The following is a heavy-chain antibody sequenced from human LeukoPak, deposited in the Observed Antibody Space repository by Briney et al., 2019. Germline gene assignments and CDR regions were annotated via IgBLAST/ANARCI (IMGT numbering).Heavy chain of an antibody. CDR2: IFYSGRT. CDR1: GGSISSSTYY. Sequence: SETLSLTCTVSGGSISSSTYYWGWVRQPPGKGLEWIGSIFYSGRTYYNPSLKSRVTMSVDTSKNQFSLRLSSVNAADTAVYYCARDILATSIAAPYYWGQGTLVTVSS. CDR3: ARDILATSIAAPYY. D-gene: IGHD6-13*01. V-gene: IGHV4-39*07. J-gene: IGHJ4*02.